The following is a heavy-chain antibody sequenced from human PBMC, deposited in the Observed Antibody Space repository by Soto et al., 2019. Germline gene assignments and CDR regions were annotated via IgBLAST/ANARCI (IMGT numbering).Heavy chain of an antibody. CDR1: GGTFSNHI. CDR3: VRDAPHGSAFSGHDDIDS. CDR2: IIPMLAIT. D-gene: IGHD5-12*01. Sequence: QVQLVQSGAEVKKPGSSVKVSCKASGGTFSNHIITWVRQAPGQGPEWMGRIIPMLAITNYAQKFQGRVTITADKSTTTDYMEVSSLRPEDTAMDYCVRDAPHGSAFSGHDDIDSWGQGTLVTVSS. J-gene: IGHJ4*02. V-gene: IGHV1-69*08.